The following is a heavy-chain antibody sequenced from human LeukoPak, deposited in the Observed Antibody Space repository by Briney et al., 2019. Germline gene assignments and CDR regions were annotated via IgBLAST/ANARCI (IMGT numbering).Heavy chain of an antibody. CDR3: ARAGGFSSRGVGETLQRIGRYYYYKDV. D-gene: IGHD6-13*01. Sequence: SMKVSCKASGGTFSSYAISWVRQAPGQGLEWMGGIIPIFGTANYAQKFQGRVTITTDESTSTAYMELSSLRSEDTAVYYCARAGGFSSRGVGETLQRIGRYYYYKDVWGKGTTVTVSS. CDR2: IIPIFGTA. CDR1: GGTFSSYA. V-gene: IGHV1-69*05. J-gene: IGHJ6*03.